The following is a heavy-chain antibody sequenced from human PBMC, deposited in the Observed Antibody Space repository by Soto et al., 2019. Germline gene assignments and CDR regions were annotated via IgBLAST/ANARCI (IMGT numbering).Heavy chain of an antibody. V-gene: IGHV3-33*06. D-gene: IGHD2-8*01. CDR3: AKDAPKGVLMVYAIPAH. J-gene: IGHJ4*02. Sequence: GGSLRLSCAASGFTFSSYGMHWVRQAPGKGLEWGAVIWYDGSNKYYADSVKGRVTISRDNSKNTLYLQMNSLRAEDTAVYYCAKDAPKGVLMVYAIPAHWGQGTLVTVSS. CDR2: IWYDGSNK. CDR1: GFTFSSYG.